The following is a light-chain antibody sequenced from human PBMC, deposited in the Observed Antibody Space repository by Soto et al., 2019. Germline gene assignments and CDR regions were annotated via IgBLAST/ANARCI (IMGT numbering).Light chain of an antibody. J-gene: IGKJ4*01. V-gene: IGKV1-12*01. CDR1: QDISSW. CDR3: QQASNFPLT. Sequence: DIQMTQSPSSVSASVGDRVTITCRASQDISSWLAWFQQRPGRAPKLLIYAASTLQRGVPSRFSGSGSGTVFTLTISSLQPEDFGTYYCQQASNFPLTFGGGTKVDIK. CDR2: AAS.